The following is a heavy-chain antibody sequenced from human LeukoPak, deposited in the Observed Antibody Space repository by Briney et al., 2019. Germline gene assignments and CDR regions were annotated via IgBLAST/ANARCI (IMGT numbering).Heavy chain of an antibody. CDR2: ISSSGSTI. CDR3: AREGIVGAFDY. J-gene: IGHJ4*02. CDR1: GFTLSSYE. Sequence: GGSLRLSCAASGFTLSSYEMNWVRQAPGKGLEWVSYISSSGSTIYYADSVKGRFTISRGNAKNSLYLQMNSLRAEDTAVYYCAREGIVGAFDYWGQGTLVTVSS. V-gene: IGHV3-48*03. D-gene: IGHD1-26*01.